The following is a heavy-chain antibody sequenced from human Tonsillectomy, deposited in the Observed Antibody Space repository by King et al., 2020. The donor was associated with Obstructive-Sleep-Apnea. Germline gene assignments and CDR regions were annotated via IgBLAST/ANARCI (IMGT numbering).Heavy chain of an antibody. J-gene: IGHJ4*02. CDR1: GFTFSTYG. Sequence: VQLVESGGGVVQPGGSLRLSCAASGFTFSTYGMHWVRQAPGKGLEWVAFIHYDGIDKYCAASVKGRFTISRDNSKNTLYLQMNSLRPEDTAVYYCANQYDYIWGTFDYWGQGTLVTVSS. CDR2: IHYDGIDK. CDR3: ANQYDYIWGTFDY. V-gene: IGHV3-30*02. D-gene: IGHD3-16*01.